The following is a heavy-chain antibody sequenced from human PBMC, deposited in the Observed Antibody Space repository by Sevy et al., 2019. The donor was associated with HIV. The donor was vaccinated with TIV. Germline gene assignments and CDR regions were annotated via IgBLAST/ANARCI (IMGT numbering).Heavy chain of an antibody. D-gene: IGHD1-1*01. CDR3: TRDARYTTKFHPLH. J-gene: IGHJ4*02. Sequence: RGCLRLSCSASGFRLNTYAMHWVREAPGKGLERVPVISSTGTFESYAASVKGRFTTSQDNSKNTVSLHMNSLRPEDTAMYYCTRDARYTTKFHPLHWGQGTLVPVSS. V-gene: IGHV3-30*01. CDR2: ISSTGTFE. CDR1: GFRLNTYA.